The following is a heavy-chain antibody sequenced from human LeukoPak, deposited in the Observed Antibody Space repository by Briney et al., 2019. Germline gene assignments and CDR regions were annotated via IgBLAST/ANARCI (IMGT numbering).Heavy chain of an antibody. V-gene: IGHV6-1*01. D-gene: IGHD2-2*01. J-gene: IGHJ5*02. CDR1: GDSVSSNSAG. CDR3: ARAKAWVVPAAKNWGSDWFDP. CDR2: TYYRSKWYN. Sequence: SQTLSLTCAISGDSVSSNSAGWNWIRQSPSRGLEWLGRTYYRSKWYNDYAVSVKSRITINPDTSKNQVSLQLNSVTPEDTAVYYCARAKAWVVPAAKNWGSDWFDPWGQGTLVTVSS.